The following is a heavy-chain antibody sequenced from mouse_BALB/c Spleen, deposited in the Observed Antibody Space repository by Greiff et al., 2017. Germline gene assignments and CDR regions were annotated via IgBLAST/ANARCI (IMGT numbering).Heavy chain of an antibody. V-gene: IGHV2-6-7*01. D-gene: IGHD1-1*01. CDR3: ARDWPYYYGSSYHYYAMDY. CDR1: GFSLTGYG. CDR2: IWGDGST. Sequence: VKVVESGPGLVAPSQSLSITCTVSGFSLTGYGVNWVRQPPGKGLEWLGMIWGDGSTDYNSALKSRLSISKDNSKSQVFLKMNSLQTDDTARYYCARDWPYYYGSSYHYYAMDYWGQGTSVTVSS. J-gene: IGHJ4*01.